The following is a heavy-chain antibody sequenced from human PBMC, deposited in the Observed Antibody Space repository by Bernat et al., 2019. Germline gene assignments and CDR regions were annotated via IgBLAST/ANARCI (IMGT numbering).Heavy chain of an antibody. D-gene: IGHD6-6*01. CDR1: GFTFSSYA. Sequence: EVQLLESGGGLVQPGGSLRLSCAASGFTFSSYAMSWVRQAPGKGLEWVSAISGSGGSTDYADSVKGRLTISRDNSKNTLYLQMNSLRAEDTAVYYCAKDRLAARPRFDYWGQGTLVTVSS. CDR2: ISGSGGST. CDR3: AKDRLAARPRFDY. J-gene: IGHJ4*02. V-gene: IGHV3-23*01.